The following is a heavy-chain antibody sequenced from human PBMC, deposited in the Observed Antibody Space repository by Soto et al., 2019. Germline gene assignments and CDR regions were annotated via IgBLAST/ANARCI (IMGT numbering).Heavy chain of an antibody. J-gene: IGHJ4*02. CDR1: GFTFSSYW. D-gene: IGHD2-21*02. V-gene: IGHV3-7*01. CDR2: IKQDGSEK. Sequence: GGSLRLSCAASGFTFSSYWMRWVRQAPGKGLEWVANIKQDGSEKYYVDSVKGRFTISRDNAKNSLYLQMNSRRAEDTAVYYCARDCGGDCYSAGDDFDYWGQGTLVTVSS. CDR3: ARDCGGDCYSAGDDFDY.